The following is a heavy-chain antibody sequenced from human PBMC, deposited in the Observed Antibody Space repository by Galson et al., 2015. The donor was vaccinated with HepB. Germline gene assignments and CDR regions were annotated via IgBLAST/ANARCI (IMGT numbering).Heavy chain of an antibody. J-gene: IGHJ4*02. V-gene: IGHV5-10-1*01. D-gene: IGHD3-10*01. CDR3: AKHGDYLLRHKDY. CDR2: LDPSDSYT. Sequence: QSGEAVKKPGESLKISCKASGYSFSEYWISWVRQLLGEGLVRMGTLDPSDSYTNYIASFRGRVTISTDKSITTAYLQWSSLKASDTAIYYCAKHGDYLLRHKDYWGQGILVIVSS. CDR1: GYSFSEYW.